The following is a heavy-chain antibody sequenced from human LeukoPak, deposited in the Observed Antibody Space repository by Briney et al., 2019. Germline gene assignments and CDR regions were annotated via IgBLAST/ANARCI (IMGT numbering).Heavy chain of an antibody. CDR1: ADSFSSHY. CDR3: ARDLVTVTKGFDI. D-gene: IGHD4-17*01. CDR2: ISYIGST. V-gene: IGHV4-59*11. Sequence: SETLSLTCAVSADSFSSHYWTWIRQPPGKGLEGIGYISYIGSTNYNPSLKSRVTISMDTSKNQFSLKLSSVTAADTAVYYCARDLVTVTKGFDIWGQGTMVSVSS. J-gene: IGHJ3*02.